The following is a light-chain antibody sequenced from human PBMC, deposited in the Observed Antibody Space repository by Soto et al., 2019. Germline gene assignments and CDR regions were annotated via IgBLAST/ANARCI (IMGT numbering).Light chain of an antibody. CDR3: QQYYTYWHM. Sequence: IQMSQSDSTLSASVRHRVFITSPASQSISDYLAWYQQKPGKAPKLLIYDASNLESGVPSTFSGSGSGTEFTLTISSLQPDDFATYYCQQYYTYWHMFGQGTKVDI. J-gene: IGKJ1*01. CDR2: DAS. CDR1: QSISDY. V-gene: IGKV1-5*01.